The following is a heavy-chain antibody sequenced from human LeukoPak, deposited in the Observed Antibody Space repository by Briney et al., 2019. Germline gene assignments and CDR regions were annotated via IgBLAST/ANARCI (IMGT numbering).Heavy chain of an antibody. J-gene: IGHJ5*02. CDR3: ARGFIHNWFDP. Sequence: SETLSLTCTVSGGSISSYYWSWVRQPPGKGLEWIGYIYYSGSTNYNPSLKSRVTISVDTSKNQFSLKLSSVTAADTAVYYCARGFIHNWFDPWGQGTLVTVSS. V-gene: IGHV4-59*01. CDR2: IYYSGST. CDR1: GGSISSYY. D-gene: IGHD3-16*01.